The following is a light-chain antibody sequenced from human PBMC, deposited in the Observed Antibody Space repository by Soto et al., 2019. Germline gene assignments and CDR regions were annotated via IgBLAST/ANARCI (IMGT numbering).Light chain of an antibody. CDR3: QQYFSIPIT. CDR2: AAS. Sequence: EIVFTQSPGTLSLSPCERATVSCRASHSVSRTYLAWYQHKPGQAPRLLIYAASSRATGSPDRFSGGGSGTDFTLTISSLQAEDVAVYYCQQYFSIPITFGQGTRLEIK. V-gene: IGKV3-20*01. J-gene: IGKJ5*01. CDR1: HSVSRTY.